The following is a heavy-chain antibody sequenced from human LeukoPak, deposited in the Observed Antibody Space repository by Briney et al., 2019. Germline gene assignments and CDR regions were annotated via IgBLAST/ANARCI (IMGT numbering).Heavy chain of an antibody. D-gene: IGHD5-24*01. Sequence: SETLSPTCTVSGGSISNFYWSWIRQPPGKGLEWIGYIFYSGSTNYNPSLKSRVTISVDTSKNQFSLRLSSVTAADTAVYYCARDFDGYWGQGTLVTVSS. CDR2: IFYSGST. CDR3: ARDFDGY. J-gene: IGHJ4*02. V-gene: IGHV4-59*12. CDR1: GGSISNFY.